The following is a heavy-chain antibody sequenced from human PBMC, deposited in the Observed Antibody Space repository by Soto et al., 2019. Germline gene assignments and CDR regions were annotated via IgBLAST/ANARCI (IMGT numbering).Heavy chain of an antibody. J-gene: IGHJ3*02. CDR2: IYYSGST. D-gene: IGHD6-13*01. CDR1: GGSISSSGYY. V-gene: IGHV4-31*03. CDR3: ASSGYSSSPKRPDDAFDI. Sequence: PSETLSLSCTVSGGSISSSGYYWSWIRQHPGKGLEWIGYIYYSGSTYYNPSLKSRVTISVDTSKNQFSLKLSSVTAADTAVYYCASSGYSSSPKRPDDAFDISGQGTMVTVSS.